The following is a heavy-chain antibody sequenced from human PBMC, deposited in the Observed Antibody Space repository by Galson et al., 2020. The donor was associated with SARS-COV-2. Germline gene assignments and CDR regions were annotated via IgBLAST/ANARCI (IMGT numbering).Heavy chain of an antibody. CDR3: ARDRISAPDDFDY. D-gene: IGHD6-13*01. Sequence: ASVKVSCKASGYSFTGYYIHWVRQAPGDGLEWMGWVNPNTGDIKYKEKFQGRVTMTRDTSISTAYMELTRLTSDDMAVDYCARDRISAPDDFDYWGQGTLVTVSS. V-gene: IGHV1-2*02. CDR2: VNPNTGDI. CDR1: GYSFTGYY. J-gene: IGHJ4*02.